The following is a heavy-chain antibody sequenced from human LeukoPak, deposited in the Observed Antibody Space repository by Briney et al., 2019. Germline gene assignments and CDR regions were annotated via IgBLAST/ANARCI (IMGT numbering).Heavy chain of an antibody. Sequence: PGRSLRLSCAASGFTFSDYGMQWVRQAPGKGLECLSVIWSGGSIADYAESVRGRFTISRDNSKNTVYLQMNSLRAEDTAIYYCARDGWRAINYWGQGTLVTVS. D-gene: IGHD5-24*01. J-gene: IGHJ4*02. CDR1: GFTFSDYG. V-gene: IGHV3-33*01. CDR3: ARDGWRAINY. CDR2: IWSGGSIA.